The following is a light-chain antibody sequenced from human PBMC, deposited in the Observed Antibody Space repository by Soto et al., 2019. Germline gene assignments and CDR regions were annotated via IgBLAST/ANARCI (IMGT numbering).Light chain of an antibody. CDR2: GAS. CDR1: QSLSSNY. CDR3: QQYDTFPRT. J-gene: IGKJ1*01. Sequence: EIVLTQSPGTLSLSPGXRATVXCRASQSLSSNYLAWYQQKPGQAPKLLIYGASRRATDIPDRFSGSGSGTDFALTITRLEPADFAVYFCQQYDTFPRTFGQGTKVEIQ. V-gene: IGKV3-20*01.